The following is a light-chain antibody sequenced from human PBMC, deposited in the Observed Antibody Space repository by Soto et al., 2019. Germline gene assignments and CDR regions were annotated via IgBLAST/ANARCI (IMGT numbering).Light chain of an antibody. CDR3: QQYGSSPLT. CDR2: GAS. Sequence: EIVMTQAPVTLSLSPGETANLACRASQTVTSNLAWYQQKPGRSPRLLLSGASTRATGIPDRFSGSGSGTDFALTISRLEPEDFAVYYCQQYGSSPLTFGPGTKVDIK. CDR1: QTVTSN. V-gene: IGKV3-20*01. J-gene: IGKJ3*01.